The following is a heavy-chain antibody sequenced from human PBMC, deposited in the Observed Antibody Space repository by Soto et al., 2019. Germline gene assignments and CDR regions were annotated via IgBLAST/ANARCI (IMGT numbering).Heavy chain of an antibody. D-gene: IGHD3-10*01. J-gene: IGHJ3*02. CDR2: INGDGTRT. Sequence: EVQLEESGGGSVQLGESLRVSCVASGFSFRNQWMHWVRQVAGKGLVWVSRINGDGTRTSYADFVKGRFTVSRDNARNLLFQELNSLTVDDSGVYHCARGGAAGRGDAIDMWGPGTTVAVTS. V-gene: IGHV3-74*01. CDR1: GFSFRNQW. CDR3: ARGGAAGRGDAIDM.